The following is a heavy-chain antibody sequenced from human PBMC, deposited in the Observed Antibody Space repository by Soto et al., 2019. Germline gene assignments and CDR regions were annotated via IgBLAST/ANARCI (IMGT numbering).Heavy chain of an antibody. V-gene: IGHV3-43*01. Sequence: RGSLLLSCASSGFTFNAYTMHWVRQAPGKGLEWVSLISWDGGITYYGDSVKGRFTVSRDNSDNSLYLQMTSLRSDDTAFYYCAKDSYDILTGQKRYFDSWGQGTLVTSPQ. D-gene: IGHD3-9*01. CDR3: AKDSYDILTGQKRYFDS. J-gene: IGHJ4*02. CDR2: ISWDGGIT. CDR1: GFTFNAYT.